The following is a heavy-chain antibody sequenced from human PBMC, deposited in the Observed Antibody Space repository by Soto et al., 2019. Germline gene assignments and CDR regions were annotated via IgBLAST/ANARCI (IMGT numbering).Heavy chain of an antibody. V-gene: IGHV5-51*01. Sequence: KCPGNTSTGYVVRCVRQMPGKPLKWMPILYPCDSDTRYSPSFQGQVTISADKSISTAYLQWSSLKASDTAMYYCATGPRRIAGATNNWFDPWGQGTLVTVSS. CDR3: ATGPRRIAGATNNWFDP. CDR1: GNTSTGYV. CDR2: LYPCDSDT. D-gene: IGHD1-26*01. J-gene: IGHJ5*02.